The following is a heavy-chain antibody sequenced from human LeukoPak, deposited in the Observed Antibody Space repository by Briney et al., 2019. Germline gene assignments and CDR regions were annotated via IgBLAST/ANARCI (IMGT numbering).Heavy chain of an antibody. Sequence: SETLSLTCTVSGGSISSSSYYWGWIRQPPGKGLEWIGSIYYSGSTYYNPSLKSRVTISVDTSKNQFSLELSSVTAADTAVYYCARHQSITMIVVVITTPDAFDIWGQGTMVTVSS. CDR3: ARHQSITMIVVVITTPDAFDI. D-gene: IGHD3-22*01. CDR2: IYYSGST. J-gene: IGHJ3*02. V-gene: IGHV4-39*01. CDR1: GGSISSSSYY.